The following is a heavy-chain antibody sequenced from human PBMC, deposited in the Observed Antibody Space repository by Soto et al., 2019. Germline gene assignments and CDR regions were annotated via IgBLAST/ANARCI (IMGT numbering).Heavy chain of an antibody. V-gene: IGHV4-31*03. Sequence: SETLSLTCTVSGGSISSGGYYWSWIRQHPGKGLEWIGYIYYSGSTYYNPSLKSRVTISVDTSKNQFSLKLSSVTAADTAVYYCARDDPFDTGYLDYWGQGTLVTVSS. CDR1: GGSISSGGYY. CDR3: ARDDPFDTGYLDY. CDR2: IYYSGST. J-gene: IGHJ4*02. D-gene: IGHD5-18*01.